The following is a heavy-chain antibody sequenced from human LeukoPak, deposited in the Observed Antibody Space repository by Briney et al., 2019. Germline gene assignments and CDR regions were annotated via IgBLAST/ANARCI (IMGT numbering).Heavy chain of an antibody. Sequence: GGSLRLSCAASGFTFSSYAMHWVRQAPGKGLEWVAVISYDGSNKYYADSVKGRFTISRDNAKNSLYLHMNSLRAEDTAVYYCTGGLQYFHDWGQGTLVTVSS. CDR1: GFTFSSYA. D-gene: IGHD3-16*01. CDR3: TGGLQYFHD. CDR2: ISYDGSNK. J-gene: IGHJ4*02. V-gene: IGHV3-30-3*01.